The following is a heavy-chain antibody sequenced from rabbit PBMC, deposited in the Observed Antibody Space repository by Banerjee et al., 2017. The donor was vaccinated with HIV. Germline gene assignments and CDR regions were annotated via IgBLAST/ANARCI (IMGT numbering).Heavy chain of an antibody. CDR3: ARDPAYASVSTYNFPVL. CDR2: IDVGSSGST. CDR1: AFTFSSYW. Sequence: QEQLVESGGGLVQPEGSLTLTCTASAFTFSSYWICWVRQAPGKGLEWIACIDVGSSGSTYYASWAKGRFTISKTSSTTVTLQMTSLTAADTATYFCARDPAYASVSTYNFPVLWGPGTLVTVS. J-gene: IGHJ4*01. V-gene: IGHV1S45*01. D-gene: IGHD1-1*01.